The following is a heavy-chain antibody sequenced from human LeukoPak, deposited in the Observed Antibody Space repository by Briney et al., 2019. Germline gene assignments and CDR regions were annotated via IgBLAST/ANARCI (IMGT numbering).Heavy chain of an antibody. J-gene: IGHJ3*02. CDR3: ATDRLLYPPTGASDI. D-gene: IGHD2-2*02. CDR2: FDPEDGET. CDR1: GYTLTELS. Sequence: ASVKVSCKVSGYTLTELSMHWVRQAPGKGLEWMGGFDPEDGETIYAQKFQGRVTMTEDTSTDTAYMELSSLRSEDTAVYYCATDRLLYPPTGASDIWGQGTMVTVSS. V-gene: IGHV1-24*01.